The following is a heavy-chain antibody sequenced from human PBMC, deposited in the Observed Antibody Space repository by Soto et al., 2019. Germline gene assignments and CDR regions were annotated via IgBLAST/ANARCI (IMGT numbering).Heavy chain of an antibody. CDR1: GGSISSSNW. V-gene: IGHV4-4*02. J-gene: IGHJ4*02. CDR3: ARKAGYSYGRLFDY. Sequence: QVQLQESGPGLVKPSGTLSLTCAVSGGSISSSNWWSWVRQPPGKGLEWIGEIYHSGSTNYNPSLMSRVTISVDKSKNQFSLKLSSVTAADTAVYYCARKAGYSYGRLFDYWGQGTLVTVSS. CDR2: IYHSGST. D-gene: IGHD5-18*01.